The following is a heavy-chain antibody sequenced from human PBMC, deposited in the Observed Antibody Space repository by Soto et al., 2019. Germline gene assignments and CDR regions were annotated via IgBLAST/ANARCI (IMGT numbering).Heavy chain of an antibody. CDR2: ISGSGGST. CDR3: ATINSSGWYLTNYFDY. J-gene: IGHJ4*02. D-gene: IGHD6-19*01. CDR1: GFTFSSYA. Sequence: PGGSLRLSCAASGFTFSSYAMSWVRQAPGKGLEWVSAISGSGGSTYYADSVKGRFTISRDNSKNTLYLQMNSLRAEDTAVYYCATINSSGWYLTNYFDYWGQGTLVTVSS. V-gene: IGHV3-23*01.